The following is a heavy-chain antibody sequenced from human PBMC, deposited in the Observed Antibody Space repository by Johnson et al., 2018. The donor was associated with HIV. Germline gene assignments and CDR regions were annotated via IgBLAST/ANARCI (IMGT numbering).Heavy chain of an antibody. Sequence: VQLVESGGGLIQPGGSLRLSCAASGFTVSSNYMSWVRQAPGKGLEWVSVIYSGGSTYYADSVKGRFTISRDNSKNTLHLPMNSLRPEDTAVYFCARLSDFGVVTMGAFDIWGQGTMVIVSS. CDR2: IYSGGST. D-gene: IGHD3-3*01. CDR1: GFTVSSNY. CDR3: ARLSDFGVVTMGAFDI. V-gene: IGHV3-66*03. J-gene: IGHJ3*02.